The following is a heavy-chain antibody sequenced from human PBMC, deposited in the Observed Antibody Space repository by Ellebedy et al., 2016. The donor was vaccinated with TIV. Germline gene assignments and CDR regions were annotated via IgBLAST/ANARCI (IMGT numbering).Heavy chain of an antibody. CDR1: GFTFSSYW. V-gene: IGHV3-7*01. D-gene: IGHD6-13*01. J-gene: IGHJ4*02. Sequence: GESLKISXAASGFTFSSYWMSWVRQAPGKGLEWVANIKQDGSEKYYVDSVKGRFTISRDNAKNSLYLQMNSLRAEDTAVYYCARDPSWGSSSWYDYWGQGTLVTVSS. CDR3: ARDPSWGSSSWYDY. CDR2: IKQDGSEK.